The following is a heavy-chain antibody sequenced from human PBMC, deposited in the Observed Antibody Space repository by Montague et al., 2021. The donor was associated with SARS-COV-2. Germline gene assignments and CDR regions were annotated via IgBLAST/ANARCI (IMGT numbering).Heavy chain of an antibody. D-gene: IGHD3-16*01. V-gene: IGHV4-59*08. CDR1: GVSVTDQY. J-gene: IGHJ4*02. Sequence: SETLSLTCTVSGVSVTDQYCCWIRQPPAPGLEWVGDVLYNKSTNFNPSLKSRVAITVDTSKNKFPLCLTLVSAADTASSFCVSHPHYDGLNGSPDFWDQGTLVTVS. CDR2: VLYNKST. CDR3: VSHPHYDGLNGSPDF.